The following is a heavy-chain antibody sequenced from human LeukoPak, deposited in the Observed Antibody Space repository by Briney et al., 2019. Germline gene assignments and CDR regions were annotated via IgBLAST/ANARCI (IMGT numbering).Heavy chain of an antibody. V-gene: IGHV3-23*01. Sequence: GGSLRLSCAASGFTFSSYAMSWVRQAPGKGLEWVSAISGSGGSTYYADSVKGRFTISRDNSKNTLYLQMSSLRAEDTAVYYCANGYCSSTSCYAYYYYYMDVWGKGTTVTVSS. D-gene: IGHD2-2*01. CDR3: ANGYCSSTSCYAYYYYYMDV. CDR1: GFTFSSYA. CDR2: ISGSGGST. J-gene: IGHJ6*03.